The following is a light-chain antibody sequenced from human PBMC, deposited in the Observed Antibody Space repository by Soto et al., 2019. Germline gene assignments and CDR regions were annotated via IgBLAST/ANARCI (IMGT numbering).Light chain of an antibody. CDR2: KAY. CDR1: QSISSW. CDR3: KKYNSYSRK. V-gene: IGKV1-5*03. J-gene: IGKJ1*01. Sequence: IQMTQSPPTRSGSAGDIVTLPCRASQSISSWLAWYQQKPGKAPKLLIYKAYSLESGVPSRFSGSGSGTEFTLTIRSMQPDDFATYYCKKYNSYSRKFGNGTTGDIK.